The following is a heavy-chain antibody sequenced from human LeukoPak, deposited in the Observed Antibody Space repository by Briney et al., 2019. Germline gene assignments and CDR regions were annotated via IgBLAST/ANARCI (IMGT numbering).Heavy chain of an antibody. D-gene: IGHD2-2*02. J-gene: IGHJ6*03. V-gene: IGHV1-18*01. CDR2: ISAYNGNT. CDR3: ARDPTYCSSTSCYNYYYMDV. CDR1: GYTFTSYG. Sequence: ASVKVSCKASGYTFTSYGISWVRQAPGQGLEWMGWISAYNGNTNYAQKLQGRVTMTTDTSTSTAYMELRSLRSDDTAVYYCARDPTYCSSTSCYNYYYMDVWGKGTTVTVSS.